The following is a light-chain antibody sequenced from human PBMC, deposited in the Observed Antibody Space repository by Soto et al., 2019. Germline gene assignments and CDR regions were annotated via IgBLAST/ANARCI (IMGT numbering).Light chain of an antibody. Sequence: QAVVTQPPSASGSPGQSITISCTGTSSDIGTYNYVSWYQQHPGKAPKLMIYDVTKRPSGVPDRFSGSKSGNTASLTVSGLQAEDEADYHCSSYAGSSNLVFGGGTQLTVL. V-gene: IGLV2-8*01. CDR2: DVT. CDR1: SSDIGTYNY. J-gene: IGLJ3*02. CDR3: SSYAGSSNLV.